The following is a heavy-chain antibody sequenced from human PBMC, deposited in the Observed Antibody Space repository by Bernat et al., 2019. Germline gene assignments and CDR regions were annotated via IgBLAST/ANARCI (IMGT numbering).Heavy chain of an antibody. D-gene: IGHD5-18*01. Sequence: EVQLVESGGGVVQPGGSLRLSCAASGFTFDDYAMHWVRQAPGKGLEWVSLISGDGGSTYYADSVKGRFTIARDNSKNSLYLQMNSLRTEDTALYDCAKVYSYGRWWDWFDPWGQGTLVTVSS. J-gene: IGHJ5*02. CDR2: ISGDGGST. CDR1: GFTFDDYA. V-gene: IGHV3-43*02. CDR3: AKVYSYGRWWDWFDP.